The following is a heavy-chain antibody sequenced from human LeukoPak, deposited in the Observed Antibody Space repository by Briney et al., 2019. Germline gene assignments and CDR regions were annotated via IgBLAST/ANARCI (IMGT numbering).Heavy chain of an antibody. V-gene: IGHV3-7*01. J-gene: IGHJ6*03. CDR1: GFTFSSYW. Sequence: PGGSLRLSCAASGFTFSSYWMSWVRQAPGKGLEWVANIKQDGSEKYYVDSVKGRFTISRDNAKNSLYLQMNSLRAEDTAVYYCAKDLSGEGYYYYYYMDVWGKGTTVTISS. D-gene: IGHD4-17*01. CDR3: AKDLSGEGYYYYYYMDV. CDR2: IKQDGSEK.